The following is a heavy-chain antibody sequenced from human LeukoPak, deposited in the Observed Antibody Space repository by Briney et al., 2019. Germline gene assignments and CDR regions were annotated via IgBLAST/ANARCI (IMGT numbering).Heavy chain of an antibody. CDR3: TTHRGYTSSPTFDY. V-gene: IGHV3-15*01. CDR1: GFTFSIAS. Sequence: GGSLRLSCAASGFTFSIASMSWVRQAPGKGLEWVGHIFGKTDGETPDHAAPVKGRFNISRDDSKNTLYMQTSSLKTEDTAVYYCTTHRGYTSSPTFDYWGQGTLVTVSS. J-gene: IGHJ4*02. D-gene: IGHD6-13*01. CDR2: IFGKTDGETP.